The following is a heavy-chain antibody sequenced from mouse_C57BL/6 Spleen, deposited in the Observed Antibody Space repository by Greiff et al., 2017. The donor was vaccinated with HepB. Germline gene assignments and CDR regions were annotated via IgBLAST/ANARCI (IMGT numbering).Heavy chain of an antibody. CDR3: ARDGSSYWFAY. V-gene: IGHV5-4*01. CDR1: GFTFSSYA. D-gene: IGHD1-1*01. J-gene: IGHJ3*01. Sequence: DVMLVESGGGLVKPGGSLKLSCAASGFTFSSYAMSWVRQTPEKRLEWVATISDGGSYTYYPDNVKGRFTISRDNAKNNLYLQMSHLKSEDTAMYYCARDGSSYWFAYWGQGTLVTVSA. CDR2: ISDGGSYT.